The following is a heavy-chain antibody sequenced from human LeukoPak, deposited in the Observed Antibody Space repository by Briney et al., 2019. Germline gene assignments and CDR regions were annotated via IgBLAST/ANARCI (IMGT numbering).Heavy chain of an antibody. V-gene: IGHV1-2*02. CDR1: GYTFAAYY. CDR3: TRGGYSSSLYDY. D-gene: IGHD6-13*01. CDR2: INPINPNSDDV. J-gene: IGHJ4*02. Sequence: ASVKVSCKASGYTFAAYYIHWVRQAPGQGLEWMGWINPINPNSDDVRYAQNFRGRVTMTRDTSISTAYMELSSLTSDDTAPYYRTRGGYSSSLYDYWGQGTLVTVSS.